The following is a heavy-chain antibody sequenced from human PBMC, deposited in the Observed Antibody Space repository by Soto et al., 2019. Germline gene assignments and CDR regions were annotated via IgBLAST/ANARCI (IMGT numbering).Heavy chain of an antibody. CDR1: EFTFSNSA. J-gene: IGHJ4*02. D-gene: IGHD4-17*01. CDR3: AKGKIYGGNLDC. V-gene: IGHV3-23*01. CDR2: ISGSGFNT. Sequence: CLRLYCAASEFTFSNSAMSWVRQAPGKGLEWVSTISGSGFNTYYADSVRGRFTISRDNSKNTLYLQMISLRVEDTAVYYCAKGKIYGGNLDCWGQATQVTVSS.